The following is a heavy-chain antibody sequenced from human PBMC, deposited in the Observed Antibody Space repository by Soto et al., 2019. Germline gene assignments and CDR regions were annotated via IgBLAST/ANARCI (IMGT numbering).Heavy chain of an antibody. CDR3: ARGYYYGSGSQINYYYGMDV. V-gene: IGHV4-59*12. D-gene: IGHD3-10*01. CDR1: GGSISSYY. Sequence: PSETLSLTCTVSGGSISSYYWSWIRQPPGKGLEWIGYIYYSGSTNYNPSLKSRVTISVDTSKNQFSLKLSSVTAADTAVYYCARGYYYGSGSQINYYYGMDVWGQGTTVTVSS. CDR2: IYYSGST. J-gene: IGHJ6*02.